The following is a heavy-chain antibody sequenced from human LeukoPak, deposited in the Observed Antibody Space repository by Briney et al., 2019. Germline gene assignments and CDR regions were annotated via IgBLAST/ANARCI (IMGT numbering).Heavy chain of an antibody. Sequence: GGSLRLSCAASGFTFSSYAMHWIRQAPGKGLEWVAVISYDGSNKYYADSVKGRFTISRDNSKNTLYLQMNSLRAEDTAVYYCARDEVTHISEYYYYGMDVWGQGTTVTVSS. J-gene: IGHJ6*02. CDR1: GFTFSSYA. D-gene: IGHD2-21*02. CDR3: ARDEVTHISEYYYYGMDV. CDR2: ISYDGSNK. V-gene: IGHV3-30*04.